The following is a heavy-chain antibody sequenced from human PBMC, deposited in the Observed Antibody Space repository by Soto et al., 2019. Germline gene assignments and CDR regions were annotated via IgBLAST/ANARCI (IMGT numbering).Heavy chain of an antibody. CDR2: ISDSSSTI. CDR1: GFTFNSHT. Sequence: EVQLVESGGGLVQPGGSLRLSCVASGFTFNSHTMNWVRQAPGKGLEWLSYISDSSSTIYYADSVKGRFTISRDNAKNSLYLQMNGLRADDTAVYYCASEVGATGYWGQGTLVTVSS. J-gene: IGHJ4*02. D-gene: IGHD1-26*01. CDR3: ASEVGATGY. V-gene: IGHV3-48*04.